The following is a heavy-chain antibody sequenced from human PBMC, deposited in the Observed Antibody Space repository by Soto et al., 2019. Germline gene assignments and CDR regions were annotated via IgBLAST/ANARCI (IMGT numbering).Heavy chain of an antibody. CDR1: GGSFSGYY. CDR2: INHSGST. V-gene: IGHV4-34*01. Sequence: SETLSLTCAVYGGSFSGYYWSWIRQPPGKGLEWIGEINHSGSTNYNPSLKSRVTISVDTSKNQFSLKLSSVTAADTAVYYCASRRLQYWRDFDYWGQGTLVTVSS. CDR3: ASRRLQYWRDFDY. J-gene: IGHJ4*02. D-gene: IGHD4-4*01.